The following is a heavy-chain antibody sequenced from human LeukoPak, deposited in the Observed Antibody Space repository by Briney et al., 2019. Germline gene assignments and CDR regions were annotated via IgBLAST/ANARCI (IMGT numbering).Heavy chain of an antibody. D-gene: IGHD3-10*01. V-gene: IGHV1-18*01. CDR2: ISAYNGNT. Sequence: ASVKVSCKASGYTFTSYGISWVRQAPGQGLEWMGWISAYNGNTNYAQKLQGRVTMTTDTSTSTAYMELRSLRSDDTAVYYCARDHKFLWFGELLSYFDYWGQGTLVTVSS. J-gene: IGHJ4*02. CDR3: ARDHKFLWFGELLSYFDY. CDR1: GYTFTSYG.